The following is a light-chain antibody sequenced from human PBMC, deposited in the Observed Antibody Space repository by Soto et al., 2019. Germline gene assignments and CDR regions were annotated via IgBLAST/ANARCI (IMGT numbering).Light chain of an antibody. J-gene: IGKJ1*01. Sequence: DIQMTQSPSSLSAAVGDIVTITCRASQGISNYLACYQQKPGKVPKLLIYAASTLQSGVPSRLSGSGSGTDFTLTISSLQPEDVATYHFQKYNSXPWTCGQGTKV. V-gene: IGKV1-27*01. CDR2: AAS. CDR3: QKYNSXPWT. CDR1: QGISNY.